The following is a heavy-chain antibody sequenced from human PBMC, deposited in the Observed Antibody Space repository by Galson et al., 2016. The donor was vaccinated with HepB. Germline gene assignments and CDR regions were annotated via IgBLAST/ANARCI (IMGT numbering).Heavy chain of an antibody. J-gene: IGHJ4*02. CDR2: ISWDSGSI. V-gene: IGHV3-9*01. CDR1: GFTFDDYA. D-gene: IGHD4-17*01. Sequence: SLRLSCAASGFTFDDYAMHWVRQAPGKGLEWVSGISWDSGSIAYADSVRGRFTISRDDAKNSLYLQMNSLRAEDTALYYCAKGIDYGDLITRFDYWGQGTLVTVSS. CDR3: AKGIDYGDLITRFDY.